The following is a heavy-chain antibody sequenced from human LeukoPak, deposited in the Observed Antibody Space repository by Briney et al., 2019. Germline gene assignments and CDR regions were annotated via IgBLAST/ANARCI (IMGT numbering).Heavy chain of an antibody. D-gene: IGHD1-14*01. J-gene: IGHJ5*02. V-gene: IGHV3-21*01. CDR2: ISSSSYI. CDR3: ARDWSRYWFDP. CDR1: GFTFSSYS. Sequence: GGSLRLSCAASGFTFSSYSMNWVRQAPGKGLEWVSSISSSSYIYYADSVKGRFTISRDNAKNSLYLQMNSLRAEDTAVYYCARDWSRYWFDPWGQGTLVTVSS.